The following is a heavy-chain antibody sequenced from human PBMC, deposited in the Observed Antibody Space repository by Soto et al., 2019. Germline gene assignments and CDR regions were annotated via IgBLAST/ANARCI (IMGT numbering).Heavy chain of an antibody. CDR2: ISGSGDGT. V-gene: IGHV3-23*01. J-gene: IGHJ5*02. Sequence: PGGSLRLSCAGSGFTFSSHGMTWVRQAPGKGLDWVSAISGSGDGTFYADSVKGRFTISRDNSKNTLYLQMNSLRAEDTAIYYCASHYGSGSFNWIDPWGQGTLVTVSS. D-gene: IGHD3-10*01. CDR3: ASHYGSGSFNWIDP. CDR1: GFTFSSHG.